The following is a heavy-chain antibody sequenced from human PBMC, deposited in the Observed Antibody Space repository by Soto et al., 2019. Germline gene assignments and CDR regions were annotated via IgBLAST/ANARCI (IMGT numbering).Heavy chain of an antibody. Sequence: ASVKVSCKASGYTFTSYAMHWVRQAPGQRLEWMGWINAGNGNTKYSQKFQGRVTITRDTSASTAYMELSSLRSEDTSVYYCARVPYGDAYLPSDYWGQGTLVTVSS. D-gene: IGHD4-17*01. V-gene: IGHV1-3*01. CDR3: ARVPYGDAYLPSDY. CDR2: INAGNGNT. J-gene: IGHJ4*02. CDR1: GYTFTSYA.